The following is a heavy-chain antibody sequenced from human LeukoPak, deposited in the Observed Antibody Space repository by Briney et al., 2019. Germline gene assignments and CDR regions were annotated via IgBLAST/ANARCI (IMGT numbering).Heavy chain of an antibody. CDR3: ARDQYCSGGSCYRLGDY. V-gene: IGHV3-33*01. Sequence: GGSLTLSCAASGFTFSTYAMHWVRQAPGKGLEGVAVIWHDGSNKYCADSVKGRFTISRDNSQNKLYLQMDSPRAEDTAVYYCARDQYCSGGSCYRLGDYWGQGTLVTVSS. CDR2: IWHDGSNK. CDR1: GFTFSTYA. D-gene: IGHD2-15*01. J-gene: IGHJ4*01.